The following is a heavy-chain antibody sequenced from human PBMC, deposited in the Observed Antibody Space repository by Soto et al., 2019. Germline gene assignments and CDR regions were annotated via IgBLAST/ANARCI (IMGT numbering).Heavy chain of an antibody. Sequence: QVQLVQSGAEVKKPGASVKVSCKASGYTFTSYAMHWVRQAPGQRLEWMGWINAGNGNTKYSQKFQGRVTITRDTSASTAYMGLSSLRSEDTAVYYCAGDLFYGDYPHDYYYYGMDVWGQGTTVTVSS. CDR3: AGDLFYGDYPHDYYYYGMDV. J-gene: IGHJ6*02. CDR1: GYTFTSYA. V-gene: IGHV1-3*01. CDR2: INAGNGNT. D-gene: IGHD4-17*01.